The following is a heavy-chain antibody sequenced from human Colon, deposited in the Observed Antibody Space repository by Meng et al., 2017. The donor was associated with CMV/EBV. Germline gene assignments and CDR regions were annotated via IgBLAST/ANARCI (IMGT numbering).Heavy chain of an antibody. Sequence: GGSLRVACAAAGFSCNTDGIHWVSQAPGKGLEWVAFIRYDGATQYYADSVRGRFAISRDNSENTLYLQMNSLRAEDSAVYYCAKGHYSRCSGPSCSTPISHWGQGTVVTVSS. CDR1: GFSCNTDG. D-gene: IGHD6-19*01. CDR2: IRYDGATQ. CDR3: AKGHYSRCSGPSCSTPISH. V-gene: IGHV3-30*02. J-gene: IGHJ4*02.